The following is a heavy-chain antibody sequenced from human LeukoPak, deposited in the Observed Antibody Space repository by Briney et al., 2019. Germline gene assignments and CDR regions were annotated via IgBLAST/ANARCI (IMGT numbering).Heavy chain of an antibody. CDR2: IRGSGGTT. Sequence: GGSLRLSCTASGFTFSSYAMSWVRQAPGMGLEWVSAIRGSGGTTYYADSVKGRFTIYRDNSKNTLYLQMNSLRAEDTAVYYCAKDSLAVAGTDDYYYGMDVWGQGTTVTVSS. CDR3: AKDSLAVAGTDDYYYGMDV. CDR1: GFTFSSYA. J-gene: IGHJ6*02. D-gene: IGHD6-19*01. V-gene: IGHV3-23*01.